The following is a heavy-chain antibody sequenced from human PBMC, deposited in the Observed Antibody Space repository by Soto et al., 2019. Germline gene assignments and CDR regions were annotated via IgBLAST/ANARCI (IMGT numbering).Heavy chain of an antibody. CDR2: ISTYNGNT. J-gene: IGHJ6*02. D-gene: IGHD3-10*01. Sequence: QVQLVQSGAEVKKPGASVKVSCKASGYTFTSYGISWVRQAPGQGLEWMGWISTYNGNTNYAQKLQGRVTMTTDTATSKAYMGLRTLRSDDTAVYYCARDGQTTRVRGVRGGSYNYYGMDVWGQGTTVTVSS. V-gene: IGHV1-18*04. CDR1: GYTFTSYG. CDR3: ARDGQTTRVRGVRGGSYNYYGMDV.